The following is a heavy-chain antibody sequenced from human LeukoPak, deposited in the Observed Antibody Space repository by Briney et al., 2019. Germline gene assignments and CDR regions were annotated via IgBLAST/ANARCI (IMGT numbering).Heavy chain of an antibody. J-gene: IGHJ4*02. CDR2: ISPYNGKT. D-gene: IGHD3-3*01. CDR1: DYTFTNFG. CDR3: AREYYDFWSGYGY. V-gene: IGHV1-18*01. Sequence: GASVKVSCKSYDYTFTNFGFNWVRQAPGQGLEWMGWISPYNGKTNYAQKLQGRVTMTTDTSTSTGYMELRSLRSDDTAVYYCAREYYDFWSGYGYWGQGTLVTVSS.